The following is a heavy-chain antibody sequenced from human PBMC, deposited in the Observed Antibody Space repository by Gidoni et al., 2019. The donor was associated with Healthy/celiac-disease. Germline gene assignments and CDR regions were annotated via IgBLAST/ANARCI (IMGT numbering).Heavy chain of an antibody. CDR1: GYTVTGYY. D-gene: IGHD6-6*01. CDR2: INPNSGGT. CDR3: ASDGIAARPGNNWFDP. J-gene: IGHJ5*02. Sequence: QVQLVQSGAEVKKPGASVKVSCKAYGYTVTGYYMHWVRQAPGQGLEWMGWINPNSGGTNYAQKFQGRVTMTRDTSISTAYMELSRLRSDDTAVYYCASDGIAARPGNNWFDPWGQGTLVTVSS. V-gene: IGHV1-2*02.